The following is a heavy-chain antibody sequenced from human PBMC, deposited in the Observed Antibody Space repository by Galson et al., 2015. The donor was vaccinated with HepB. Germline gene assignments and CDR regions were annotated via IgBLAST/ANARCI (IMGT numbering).Heavy chain of an antibody. D-gene: IGHD2-21*02. CDR2: ISGSGGST. V-gene: IGHV3-23*01. CDR1: GFTFSSYA. J-gene: IGHJ4*02. Sequence: SLRLSCAASGFTFSSYAMSWVRQAPGKGLEWVSAISGSGGSTYYADSVKGRFTISRDNSKNTLYPQMNSLRAEDTAVYYCAKDGLGAQYCGGDCYYYYFDYWGQGTLVTVSS. CDR3: AKDGLGAQYCGGDCYYYYFDY.